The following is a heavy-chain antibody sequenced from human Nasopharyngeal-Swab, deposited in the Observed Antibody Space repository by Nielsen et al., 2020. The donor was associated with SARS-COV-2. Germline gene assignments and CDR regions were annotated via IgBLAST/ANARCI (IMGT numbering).Heavy chain of an antibody. D-gene: IGHD3-22*01. Sequence: GESLKISCAASGFTFSSYAMSWVRQAPGTGLEWFSVISGSGGSTYYADSVKGRFTISRDNSKNTLYLQMNSLRAEDTAVYYCARYDDYYDSSGYAYWGQGTLVTVSS. V-gene: IGHV3-23*01. CDR1: GFTFSSYA. CDR3: ARYDDYYDSSGYAY. J-gene: IGHJ4*02. CDR2: ISGSGGST.